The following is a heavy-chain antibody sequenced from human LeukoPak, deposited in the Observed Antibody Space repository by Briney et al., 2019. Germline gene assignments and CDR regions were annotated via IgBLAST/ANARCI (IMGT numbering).Heavy chain of an antibody. CDR3: EMTTVTTERTLDY. D-gene: IGHD4-17*01. CDR2: ISGSGGST. V-gene: IGHV3-23*01. CDR1: GFTFSSYG. Sequence: GGSLRLSCAASGFTFSSYGMSWVRQAPGKGLEWVSAISGSGGSTYYADSVKGRFTISRDNSKNALYLQMNSLRAEDTAVYYCEMTTVTTERTLDYWGQGTLVTVSS. J-gene: IGHJ4*02.